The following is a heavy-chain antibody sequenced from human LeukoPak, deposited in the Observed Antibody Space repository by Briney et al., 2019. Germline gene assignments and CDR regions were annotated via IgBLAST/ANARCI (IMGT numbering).Heavy chain of an antibody. V-gene: IGHV4-31*03. CDR2: IYYSGST. Sequence: KSSETLSLTCTVSGGSISSGGYYWSWIRQHPGKGLEWIGYIYYSGSTYYNPSLKSRVTISVDTSKNQFSLKLSSVTAADTAVYYCARGHLYDHDYGGNPLLGWGQGTLVTVSS. J-gene: IGHJ4*02. CDR3: ARGHLYDHDYGGNPLLG. D-gene: IGHD4-23*01. CDR1: GGSISSGGYY.